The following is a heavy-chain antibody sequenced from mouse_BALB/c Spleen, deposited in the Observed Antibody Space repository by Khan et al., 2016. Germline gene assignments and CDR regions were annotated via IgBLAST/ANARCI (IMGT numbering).Heavy chain of an antibody. D-gene: IGHD2-4*01. J-gene: IGHJ3*01. V-gene: IGHV3-6*02. CDR3: TISIYYNYAWFAY. CDR1: GYSITSGYY. CDR2: ISYDGIN. Sequence: EVKLLESGPGLVKPSQSLSLTCSVTGYSITSGYYWNWIRQFPGNKLEWMGYISYDGINNYNPSLKNRISITRDTSKNQFFLKLNSVTTEDTATYYCTISIYYNYAWFAYWGQGTLVTVSA.